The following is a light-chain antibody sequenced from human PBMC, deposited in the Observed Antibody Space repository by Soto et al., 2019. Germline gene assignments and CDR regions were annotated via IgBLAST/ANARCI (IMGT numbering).Light chain of an antibody. Sequence: DIQMTQSPSTLSVSVGDRVTITCRASQTISSWLAWYQHKPGKAPRLLIYKASNLKSGVPPRFSGSGSGTEFTLTISSLQPDDFAIYYCQHYNSYSEAFGQGTKVDIK. CDR3: QHYNSYSEA. J-gene: IGKJ1*01. V-gene: IGKV1-5*03. CDR1: QTISSW. CDR2: KAS.